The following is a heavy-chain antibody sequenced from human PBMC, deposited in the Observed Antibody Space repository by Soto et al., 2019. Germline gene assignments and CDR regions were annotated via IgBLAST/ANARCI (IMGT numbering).Heavy chain of an antibody. CDR1: GGTFSSYA. CDR3: ARGTFGGVIVNGMAV. CDR2: IIPIFGTA. V-gene: IGHV1-69*13. J-gene: IGHJ6*02. Sequence: SVKVSCKASGGTFSSYAISCVRQAPGQGLEWMGGIIPIFGTANYAQKFQGRVTITADESTSTAYMELSSLRSEDTAVYYCARGTFGGVIVNGMAVWGQGTTVTVSS. D-gene: IGHD3-16*02.